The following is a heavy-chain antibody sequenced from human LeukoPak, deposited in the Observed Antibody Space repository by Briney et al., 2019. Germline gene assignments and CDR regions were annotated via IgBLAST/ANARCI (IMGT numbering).Heavy chain of an antibody. J-gene: IGHJ4*02. CDR3: ARGGYRSGGSCYPAKDFDY. D-gene: IGHD2-15*01. Sequence: KAGGSLRLSCAAPGFTFSDYYMTWIRQAPGKGLDWVSYISSSSSYTNYADSVKGRFTISRDNAKNSLYLQMNSLRAEDTAVYYCARGGYRSGGSCYPAKDFDYWGQGTLVTVSS. CDR1: GFTFSDYY. CDR2: ISSSSSYT. V-gene: IGHV3-11*06.